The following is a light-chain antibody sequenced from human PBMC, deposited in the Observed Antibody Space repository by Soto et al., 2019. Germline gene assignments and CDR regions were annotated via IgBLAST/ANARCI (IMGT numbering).Light chain of an antibody. CDR2: GAS. CDR3: QQYGSSPWT. V-gene: IGKV3-20*01. CDR1: QSVSSSY. Sequence: EIVLTQSPDTLSLSPVERATLSCRASQSVSSSYLAWYQQKPGQAPRLLIYGASSRATGIPDRFSGSGSGTDFTLTISRLEPEDFALYYCQQYGSSPWTIGQGTKVEIK. J-gene: IGKJ1*01.